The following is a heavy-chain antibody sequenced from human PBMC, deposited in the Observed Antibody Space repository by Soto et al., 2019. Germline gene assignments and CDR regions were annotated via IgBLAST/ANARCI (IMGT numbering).Heavy chain of an antibody. CDR3: ARGPGHQETYYYDSGGYYYFDY. CDR1: GGTFSSYA. Sequence: SVNVSCKACGGTFSSYAISLVRQAPGQGLEWMGGIIPMFGTANYAQKFQGRVTITADESTSTAYMELSSLRSEDTAVYYCARGPGHQETYYYDSGGYYYFDYSGQGTLVTVS. V-gene: IGHV1-69*13. J-gene: IGHJ4*02. D-gene: IGHD3-22*01. CDR2: IIPMFGTA.